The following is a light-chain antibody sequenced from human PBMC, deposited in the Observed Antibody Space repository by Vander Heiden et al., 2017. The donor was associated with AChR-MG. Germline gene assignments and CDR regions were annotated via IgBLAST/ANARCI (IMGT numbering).Light chain of an antibody. CDR2: SNN. V-gene: IGLV1-44*01. Sequence: QSVLTQPPSASGTHGQRVTISCSGSSFNIGSNTVNWYQQLPGTAPKLLIYSNNQRPSGVPDRFSGSKSGTSASLAISGLQSEDEADYYCAAWDDSLNGPVFGGGTKLTVL. CDR3: AAWDDSLNGPV. J-gene: IGLJ3*02. CDR1: SFNIGSNT.